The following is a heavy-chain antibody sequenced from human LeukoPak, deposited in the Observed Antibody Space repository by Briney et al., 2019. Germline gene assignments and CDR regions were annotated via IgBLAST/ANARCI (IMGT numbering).Heavy chain of an antibody. CDR3: ARDRGGLDAFDT. D-gene: IGHD3-10*01. V-gene: IGHV4-4*07. CDR1: GGSISYY. J-gene: IGHJ3*02. CDR2: IYTSGST. Sequence: ASETLSLTCTVSGGSISYYWSWIRQPAGKGLEWIGRIYTSGSTNYNPSLKSRVTMSVDTSKNQFSLKLSSVTAADTAVYYCARDRGGLDAFDTWGQGTMVTVSS.